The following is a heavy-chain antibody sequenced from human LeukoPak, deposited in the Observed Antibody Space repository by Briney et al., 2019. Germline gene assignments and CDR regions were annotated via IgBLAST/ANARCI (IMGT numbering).Heavy chain of an antibody. Sequence: GSLRLSCAASGFTFSSYWMSWVRQAPGKGLEWVANIKQDGSEKYYVDSVKGRFTISRDNAKNSLYLQMNSLRAEDTAVYYCARDRGDYDSSGYYYWGQGTLVTVSS. CDR1: GFTFSSYW. CDR3: ARDRGDYDSSGYYY. V-gene: IGHV3-7*01. D-gene: IGHD3-22*01. J-gene: IGHJ4*02. CDR2: IKQDGSEK.